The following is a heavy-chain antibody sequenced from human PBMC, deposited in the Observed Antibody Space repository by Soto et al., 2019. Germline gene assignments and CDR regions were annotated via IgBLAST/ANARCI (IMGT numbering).Heavy chain of an antibody. CDR2: ISGSGGST. V-gene: IGHV3-23*01. CDR1: GFTFSSYA. D-gene: IGHD2-15*01. CDR3: AKAIGYCSGGSCYFDAFDI. J-gene: IGHJ3*02. Sequence: GGSLRLSCAASGFTFSSYAMSWVRQAPGKGLEWVSAISGSGGSTYYADSVKGRFTISRDNSKNTLYLQMNSLRAEDTAVYYCAKAIGYCSGGSCYFDAFDIWGQGTMVTVSS.